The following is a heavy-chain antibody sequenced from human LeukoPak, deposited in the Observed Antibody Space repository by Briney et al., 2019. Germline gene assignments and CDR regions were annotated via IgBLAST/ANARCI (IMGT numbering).Heavy chain of an antibody. CDR2: SGTDGDT. D-gene: IGHD3-22*01. CDR3: AKKTSGNYPYDY. V-gene: IGHV3-23*01. Sequence: GGSLRLSCAASGFTFDRSAMNWVRQAPGKGLEWVSASGTDGDTYYADSGKGRFTISRDNSKNTLYLQMTSLRAEDTAVYYCAKKTSGNYPYDYWGQGTLVTVSP. CDR1: GFTFDRSA. J-gene: IGHJ4*02.